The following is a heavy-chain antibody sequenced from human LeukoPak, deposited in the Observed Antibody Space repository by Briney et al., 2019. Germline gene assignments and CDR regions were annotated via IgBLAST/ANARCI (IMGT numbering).Heavy chain of an antibody. CDR3: AREITPDYYYYYYMDV. D-gene: IGHD2-15*01. Sequence: SETLSLTCTVSGGSISSGSYYWSWIRQHAGKGLEWIGRIYTSGSTNYNPSLKSRVTISVDTSKNQFSLKLSSVTAADTAVYYCAREITPDYYYYYYMDVWGKGTTVTISS. V-gene: IGHV4-61*02. J-gene: IGHJ6*03. CDR1: GGSISSGSYY. CDR2: IYTSGST.